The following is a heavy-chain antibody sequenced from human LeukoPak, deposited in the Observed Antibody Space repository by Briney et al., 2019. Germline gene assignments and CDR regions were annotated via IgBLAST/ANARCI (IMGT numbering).Heavy chain of an antibody. J-gene: IGHJ4*02. D-gene: IGHD1-26*01. CDR2: IYSGGST. CDR1: GFTVSSNY. CDR3: ARGIAGDSSLDY. V-gene: IGHV3-66*01. Sequence: GGSLRLSCAASGFTVSSNYMSWVRQAPGKGLEWVSVIYSGGSTYYADSVKGRSTISRDNSKNTLYLQMNSLRAEDTAVYYCARGIAGDSSLDYWGQGTLVTVSS.